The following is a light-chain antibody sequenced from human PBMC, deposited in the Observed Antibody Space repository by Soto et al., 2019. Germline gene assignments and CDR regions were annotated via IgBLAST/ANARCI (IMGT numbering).Light chain of an antibody. CDR2: GVS. V-gene: IGLV2-14*01. CDR1: KNDIGSSDY. Sequence: QSALTQPASVPASPGQSITISCTGGKNDIGSSDYVSWYQQHPGKAPKLIIYGVSNRPSGTSDRFSGSKSGNTASLTISGLQSDDEADYYCSSSTSSNTLVFGGGTKVTVL. J-gene: IGLJ3*02. CDR3: SSSTSSNTLV.